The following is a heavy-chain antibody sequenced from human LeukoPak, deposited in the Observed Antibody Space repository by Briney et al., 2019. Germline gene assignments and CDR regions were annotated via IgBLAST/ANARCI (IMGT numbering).Heavy chain of an antibody. CDR2: INHSGST. Sequence: PSETLSLTCAVYGGSFSGYYWSWIRQPPGKGLEWIGEINHSGSTNYNPSLKSRVTISVDTSKNQFSLKLSSVTAADTAVYYCARGDDSGYAPVDYWGQGTLVTVSS. CDR1: GGSFSGYY. J-gene: IGHJ4*02. CDR3: ARGDDSGYAPVDY. D-gene: IGHD5-12*01. V-gene: IGHV4-34*01.